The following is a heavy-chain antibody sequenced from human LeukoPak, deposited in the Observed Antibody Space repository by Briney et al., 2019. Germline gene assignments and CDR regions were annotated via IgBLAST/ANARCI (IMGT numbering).Heavy chain of an antibody. CDR3: SLDMITFGGVED. D-gene: IGHD3-16*01. Sequence: GASVKVSCKASGYTFTGYYMHWVRQAPGQGLERMGWINPNSGGTNYAQKFQGRVTMTRDTSISTAYMELSRLRSDDTAEYYCSLDMITFGGVEDWGQGTLVTVSS. CDR2: INPNSGGT. J-gene: IGHJ4*02. CDR1: GYTFTGYY. V-gene: IGHV1-2*02.